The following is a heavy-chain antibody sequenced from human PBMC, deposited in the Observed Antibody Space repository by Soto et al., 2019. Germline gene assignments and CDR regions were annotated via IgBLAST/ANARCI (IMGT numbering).Heavy chain of an antibody. Sequence: ASVKVSCKASGYTFTSYGISWVRQAPGQGLEWIGWISAYNGNTNYAQKHKGRVTMTTDTSTSTAYMEMRSPRSDDTAVYYCARSHPLTTVTPTVDYWGQGTLVTVSS. CDR3: ARSHPLTTVTPTVDY. CDR1: GYTFTSYG. CDR2: ISAYNGNT. J-gene: IGHJ4*02. D-gene: IGHD4-17*01. V-gene: IGHV1-18*01.